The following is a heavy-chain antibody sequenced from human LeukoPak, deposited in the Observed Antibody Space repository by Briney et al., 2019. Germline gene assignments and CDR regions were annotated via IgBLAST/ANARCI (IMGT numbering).Heavy chain of an antibody. Sequence: PGGSLRLSCAASGFTFSTYSIDWVRQAPGKGLEWISYISSSSSTIDFADSVKGRFTISRDNARNSVYLQMNSLRAEDTAVYYCARVHTSSYAADLWGQATLVTVSS. D-gene: IGHD3-22*01. V-gene: IGHV3-48*04. CDR3: ARVHTSSYAADL. J-gene: IGHJ5*02. CDR2: ISSSSSTI. CDR1: GFTFSTYS.